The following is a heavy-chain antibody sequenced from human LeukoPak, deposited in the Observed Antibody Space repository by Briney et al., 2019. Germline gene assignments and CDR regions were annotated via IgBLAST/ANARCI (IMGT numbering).Heavy chain of an antibody. D-gene: IGHD3-10*01. Sequence: GGSLRLSCAASGFTVSSNYMSCVRQAPGKGLEWVSVIYSGGSTYYADSVKGRFTISRDNSKNTLYLQMNSLRAEDTAVYYCARSYHPMVRVKHAFDIWGQGTMVTVSS. J-gene: IGHJ3*02. CDR2: IYSGGST. CDR3: ARSYHPMVRVKHAFDI. V-gene: IGHV3-66*02. CDR1: GFTVSSNY.